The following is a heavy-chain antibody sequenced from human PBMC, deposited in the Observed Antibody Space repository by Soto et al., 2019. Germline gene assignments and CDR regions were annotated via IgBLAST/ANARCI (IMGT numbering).Heavy chain of an antibody. CDR3: ARVRWFGELSNYYYYGMDV. D-gene: IGHD3-10*01. Sequence: VASVKVSCKASGGTFSSYAISWVRQAPGQGLEWMGGIVPIFGTANYAQKFQGRVTITADESTSTAYMELSSLRSEDTAVYYCARVRWFGELSNYYYYGMDVWGQGTTVTVSS. V-gene: IGHV1-69*13. J-gene: IGHJ6*02. CDR1: GGTFSSYA. CDR2: IVPIFGTA.